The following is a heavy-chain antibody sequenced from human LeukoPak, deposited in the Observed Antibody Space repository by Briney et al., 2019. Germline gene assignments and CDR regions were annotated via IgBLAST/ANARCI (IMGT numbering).Heavy chain of an antibody. CDR3: ARDLRRYYDSSGQGDY. CDR1: GFTFSSYS. Sequence: GGSLRPSCAASGFTFSSYSMNWVRQAPGKGLEWVSYISSSSSTIYYADSVKGRFTISRDNAKNSLYLQMNSLRAEDTAVYYCARDLRRYYDSSGQGDYWGQGTLVTVSS. D-gene: IGHD3-22*01. J-gene: IGHJ4*02. V-gene: IGHV3-48*01. CDR2: ISSSSSTI.